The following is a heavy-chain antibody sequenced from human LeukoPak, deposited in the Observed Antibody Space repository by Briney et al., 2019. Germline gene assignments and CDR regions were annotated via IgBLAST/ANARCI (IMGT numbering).Heavy chain of an antibody. V-gene: IGHV4-34*01. D-gene: IGHD5-18*01. J-gene: IGHJ4*02. CDR2: INHSGST. CDR1: GGSFSGYY. CDR3: ARVGFRYSYGSYVFDY. Sequence: SETLSLTCAVYGGSFSGYYWSWIRQPPGKGLEWIGEINHSGSTNYNPSLKSRVTISVDTSKNQFSLKLSSVTAADTAVYYCARVGFRYSYGSYVFDYWGQGTLVTVSS.